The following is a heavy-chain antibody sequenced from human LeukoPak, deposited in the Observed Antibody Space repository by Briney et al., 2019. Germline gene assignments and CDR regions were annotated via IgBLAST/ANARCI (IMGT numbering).Heavy chain of an antibody. Sequence: GGSLRLSCAASGFTFSDYYMSWIRQAPGKGLEWVSYISSSGSTIYYADSVKGRFTISRDNAKNSLYLQMNSLRAEDTAVYYCARGYSSGWSPYYFDYWGQGTLVTVSS. CDR3: ARGYSSGWSPYYFDY. CDR1: GFTFSDYY. V-gene: IGHV3-11*01. D-gene: IGHD6-19*01. CDR2: ISSSGSTI. J-gene: IGHJ4*02.